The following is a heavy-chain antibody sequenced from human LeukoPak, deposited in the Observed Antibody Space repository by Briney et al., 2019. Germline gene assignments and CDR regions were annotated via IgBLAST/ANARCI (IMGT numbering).Heavy chain of an antibody. CDR3: ARNIGQWPDY. CDR2: LSGTGGST. J-gene: IGHJ4*02. D-gene: IGHD6-19*01. V-gene: IGHV3-23*01. Sequence: GGSLRLSCAASGFTFSTYVMSWVRQAPGKGLEWVSGLSGTGGSTYYADSVKGRFTISRDNSKNSLYLQMNSLRAEDTAVYYCARNIGQWPDYWGQGTLVTVSS. CDR1: GFTFSTYV.